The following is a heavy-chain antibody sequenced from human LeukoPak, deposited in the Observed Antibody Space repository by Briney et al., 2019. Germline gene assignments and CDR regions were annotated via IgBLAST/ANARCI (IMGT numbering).Heavy chain of an antibody. D-gene: IGHD3-3*01. CDR3: ANWRDIWSGYGFDS. CDR2: ISGSGAAI. CDR1: GFVFSNYA. V-gene: IGHV3-23*01. J-gene: IGHJ4*02. Sequence: GGSLRLSCAASGFVFSNYAMTWVRQAPGRGLEWVSSISGSGAAIYYADSVKGRFIISRDNSKNSVFLQMNRLRGEDTAVYYCANWRDIWSGYGFDSWGQGTLVTVSS.